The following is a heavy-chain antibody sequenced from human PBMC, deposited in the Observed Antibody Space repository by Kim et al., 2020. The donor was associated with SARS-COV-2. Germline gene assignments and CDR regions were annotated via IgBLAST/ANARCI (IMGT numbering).Heavy chain of an antibody. V-gene: IGHV1-69*13. D-gene: IGHD1-1*01. CDR2: IIPISGTA. CDR1: GGTFNSYA. CDR3: ARDWNYNGLDV. Sequence: SVKVSCKASGGTFNSYAITWVLQAPGQGLEWMGGIIPISGTANYAQKFQGRVTIIADESTNTAYMELRSLRSEDTAVYYCARDWNYNGLDVWGQGTTVTVSS. J-gene: IGHJ6*02.